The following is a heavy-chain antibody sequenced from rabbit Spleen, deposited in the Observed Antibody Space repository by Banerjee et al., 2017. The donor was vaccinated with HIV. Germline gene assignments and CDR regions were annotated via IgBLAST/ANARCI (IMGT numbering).Heavy chain of an antibody. D-gene: IGHD1-1*01. Sequence: QSLEESGGGLVQPEGSLALTCTASGFSFSVSSYMCWVRQAPGKGLEWIACIDTGSSGFTYFASWAKGRFTISKTSSTTVTLQMTSLTAADTATYFCARDTSSSFSSYGMDLWGPGTLVTVS. V-gene: IGHV1S40*01. CDR2: IDTGSSGFT. CDR1: GFSFSVSSY. J-gene: IGHJ6*01. CDR3: ARDTSSSFSSYGMDL.